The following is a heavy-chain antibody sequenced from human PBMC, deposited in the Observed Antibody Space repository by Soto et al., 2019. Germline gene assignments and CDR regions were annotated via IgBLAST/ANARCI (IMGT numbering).Heavy chain of an antibody. CDR3: ARHSIQAGLFDS. J-gene: IGHJ4*02. V-gene: IGHV3-66*04. CDR2: IFGGGDT. Sequence: GSLRLSCTVSGFTVSNSFLSWVRQAPGKGLEWVSAIFGGGDTYYSDSVKGRFTISRDNSRNTLYLQMTSLRAEDTAVYYCARHSIQAGLFDSWGQGALVTVSS. D-gene: IGHD2-2*02. CDR1: GFTVSNSF.